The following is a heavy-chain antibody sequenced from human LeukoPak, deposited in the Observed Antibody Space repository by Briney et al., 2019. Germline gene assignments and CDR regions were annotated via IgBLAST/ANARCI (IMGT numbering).Heavy chain of an antibody. D-gene: IGHD3-9*01. CDR2: IIPILGIA. Sequence: GASVKVSCKASGGTFSSYAISWVRQAPGQGLEWMGRIIPILGIANYAQKFQGRVTITADKSTSTAYMELSSLRSEDTAVYYCARDRYRDYYGMDVWGQGTTVTVSS. CDR3: ARDRYRDYYGMDV. J-gene: IGHJ6*02. CDR1: GGTFSSYA. V-gene: IGHV1-69*04.